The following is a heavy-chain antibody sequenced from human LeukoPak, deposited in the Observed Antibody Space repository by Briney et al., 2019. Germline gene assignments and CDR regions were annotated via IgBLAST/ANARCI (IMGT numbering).Heavy chain of an antibody. CDR3: ARVSDWFDP. CDR1: SGSISSHY. Sequence: SETLSLTCTVSSGSISSHYWSWIRQPPGKGLEWIGYIYYSGSTNYNPSLKSRVTISVDTSKNQFSLKLSSVTAADTAVYYCARVSDWFDPWGQGTLVTASS. V-gene: IGHV4-59*11. J-gene: IGHJ5*02. D-gene: IGHD1-26*01. CDR2: IYYSGST.